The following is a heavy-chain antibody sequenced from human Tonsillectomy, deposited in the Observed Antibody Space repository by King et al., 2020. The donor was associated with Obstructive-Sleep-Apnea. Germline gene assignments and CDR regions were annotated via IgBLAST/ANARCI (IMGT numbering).Heavy chain of an antibody. CDR1: GYTFTSYY. Sequence: QLVQSGAEVKKPGASVKLSCKASGYTFTSYYMHWVRQAPGQGLEWMGIFNPSSGSTSYAQKFQGRVTMTRDTSTSTVYMELSSLRSEDTAVYYCAGNSYGYSHDAFDIWGQGTMATVSS. V-gene: IGHV1-46*01. CDR2: FNPSSGST. D-gene: IGHD5-18*01. J-gene: IGHJ3*02. CDR3: AGNSYGYSHDAFDI.